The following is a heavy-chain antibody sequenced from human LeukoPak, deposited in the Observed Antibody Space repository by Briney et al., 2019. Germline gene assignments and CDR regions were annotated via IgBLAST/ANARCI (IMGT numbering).Heavy chain of an antibody. CDR1: GGSIGSTSYY. CDR3: VRQRDGWVADY. J-gene: IGHJ4*02. Sequence: SETLSLTCTVSGGSIGSTSYYWGWIRQPPGKDLEWIGSMYYSGSTYYSPSLKSRVYISVDTSKNQFSLRLSSVTAADTAVYYCVRQRDGWVADYWGQGSLVIVSS. CDR2: MYYSGST. V-gene: IGHV4-39*01. D-gene: IGHD1-26*01.